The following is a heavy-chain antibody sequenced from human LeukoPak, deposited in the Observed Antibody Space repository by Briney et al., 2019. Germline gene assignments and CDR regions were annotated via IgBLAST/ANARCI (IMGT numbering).Heavy chain of an antibody. CDR1: GFTFSSNY. Sequence: GGSLRLSCAASGFTFSSNYMSWVRQAPGKGLEWVSVIYSGGSTYYADSVKGRFTISRDNSKNTLYLQMNSLRAEDTAVYYCARDLGAAAGLDYWGQGTLVTVSS. CDR2: IYSGGST. D-gene: IGHD6-13*01. V-gene: IGHV3-66*01. CDR3: ARDLGAAAGLDY. J-gene: IGHJ4*02.